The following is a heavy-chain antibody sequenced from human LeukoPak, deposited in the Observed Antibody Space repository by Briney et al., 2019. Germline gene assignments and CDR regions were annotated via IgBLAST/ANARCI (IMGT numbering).Heavy chain of an antibody. Sequence: GGSLRLSCAASGLTFTGFTMNWVRQAPGKGLEWVSSISTSSNSIYYADSVKGRFTISRDNDKNSLFLQMNSLRAEDTAVYYCASWYGGYWGPGTLVTVSS. V-gene: IGHV3-21*01. J-gene: IGHJ4*02. CDR2: ISTSSNSI. D-gene: IGHD6-13*01. CDR3: ASWYGGY. CDR1: GLTFTGFT.